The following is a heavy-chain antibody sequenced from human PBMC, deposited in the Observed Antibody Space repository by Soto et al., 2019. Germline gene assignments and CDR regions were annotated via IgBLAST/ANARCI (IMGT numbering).Heavy chain of an antibody. CDR3: ARRRFEDNSNWFDP. J-gene: IGHJ5*02. D-gene: IGHD2-15*01. CDR2: IIPIFGTA. CDR1: GGTFSSYA. V-gene: IGHV1-69*13. Sequence: VASVKVSCKASGGTFSSYAISWVRQAPGQGLEWMGGIIPIFGTANYAQKFQGRGTITADESTSTAYMELSSLRSEDTAVYYCARRRFEDNSNWFDPWGQGTLVTVSS.